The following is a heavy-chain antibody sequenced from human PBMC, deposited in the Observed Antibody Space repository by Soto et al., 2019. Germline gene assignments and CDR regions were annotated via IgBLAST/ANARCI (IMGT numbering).Heavy chain of an antibody. D-gene: IGHD6-13*01. CDR2: INHSGST. J-gene: IGHJ6*02. V-gene: IGHV4-34*01. CDR3: AGGRGRQQLVMSYYYGMDV. CDR1: GGSFSGYY. Sequence: SETLSLTCAVYGGSFSGYYWSWIRQPPGKGLEWIGEINHSGSTNYNPSLKSRVTISVDTSKNQFSLNLSSVTAADTAVYYCAGGRGRQQLVMSYYYGMDVWGQGTTVTLSS.